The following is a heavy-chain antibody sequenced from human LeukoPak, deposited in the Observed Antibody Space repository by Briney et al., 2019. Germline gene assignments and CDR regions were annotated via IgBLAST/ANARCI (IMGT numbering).Heavy chain of an antibody. Sequence: GGSLRLSCAASGFNFSSYTMHWVRQAPGKGPEWVAVISYDGSNKYYADSVKGRFTISRDNSKNTLYLQMNSLRAEDTAVYYCARDYYDSSGYYHFDYWGQGTLVTVSS. CDR1: GFNFSSYT. CDR3: ARDYYDSSGYYHFDY. J-gene: IGHJ4*02. CDR2: ISYDGSNK. D-gene: IGHD3-22*01. V-gene: IGHV3-30*04.